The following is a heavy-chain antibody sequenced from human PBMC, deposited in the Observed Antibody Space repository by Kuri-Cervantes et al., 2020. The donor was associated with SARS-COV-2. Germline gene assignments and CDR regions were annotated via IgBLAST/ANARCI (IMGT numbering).Heavy chain of an antibody. Sequence: SETLSLTCTVSGASISSSTYYWGWTRQSPGKRLEWLGSIYESGDTYYSSSLKSRLSLSVDTSKNQFSLRLTSVTAADTAIYYCARHYAFDNFHKWGQGTQVTVSS. CDR2: IYESGDT. V-gene: IGHV4-39*01. J-gene: IGHJ4*02. CDR3: ARHYAFDNFHK. CDR1: GASISSSTYY. D-gene: IGHD1-1*01.